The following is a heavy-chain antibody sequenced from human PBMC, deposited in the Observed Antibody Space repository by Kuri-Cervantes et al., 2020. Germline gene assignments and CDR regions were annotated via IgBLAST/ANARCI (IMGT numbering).Heavy chain of an antibody. J-gene: IGHJ4*02. CDR3: AKGSSWYYFDY. D-gene: IGHD6-13*01. CDR2: ITWDGGTT. Sequence: GKSLKISCATSGFDFTSYTMHWVRQRRGKGLEWVALITWDGGTTKYADSVRGRFTISRDNSKNTLYLQMNSLRAEDTAVYYCAKGSSWYYFDYWGQGTLVTVSS. V-gene: IGHV3-23*01. CDR1: GFDFTSYT.